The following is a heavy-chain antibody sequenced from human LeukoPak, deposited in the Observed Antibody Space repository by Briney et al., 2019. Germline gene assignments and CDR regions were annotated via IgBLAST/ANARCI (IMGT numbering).Heavy chain of an antibody. J-gene: IGHJ4*02. CDR3: ATRGY. Sequence: PSETLSLTCTVSGGSISSDYWQWIRQPPGKGLERVGYIYNSGNNHYNSSLKSRVTISIDTSKNQFSLKLASVTAADTAVYYCATRGYWGQGTLVAVSS. CDR2: IYNSGNN. CDR1: GGSISSDY. V-gene: IGHV4-59*08. D-gene: IGHD3-10*01.